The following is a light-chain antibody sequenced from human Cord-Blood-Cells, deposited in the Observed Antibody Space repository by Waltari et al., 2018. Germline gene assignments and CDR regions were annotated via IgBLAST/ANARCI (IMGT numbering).Light chain of an antibody. CDR3: QQRSNWIT. CDR1: QGVSIY. Sequence: EIVLTQSPATLSLSPGERANLSCRASQGVSIYLAWYQQKPGQAPRLLIYDASNGATGIPAMFSGSGPGTYFALTISSLEPDDFAVYYCQQRSNWITFGQGTRLEIK. CDR2: DAS. V-gene: IGKV3D-11*01. J-gene: IGKJ5*01.